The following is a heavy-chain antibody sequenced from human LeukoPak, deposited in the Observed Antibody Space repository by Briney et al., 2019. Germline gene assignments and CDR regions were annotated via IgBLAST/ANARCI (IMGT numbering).Heavy chain of an antibody. CDR3: ARVWGILGYCSSTSCLGPFDP. D-gene: IGHD2-2*01. V-gene: IGHV1-69*02. CDR2: IIPIPGIA. CDR1: GGTFSSYT. Sequence: ASVKVSCKASGGTFSSYTISWVRQAPGQGLEWMGRIIPIPGIANYAQKFQGRVTITADKSTSTAYMELSSLRSEDTAVYYCARVWGILGYCSSTSCLGPFDPWGQGTLVTVSS. J-gene: IGHJ5*02.